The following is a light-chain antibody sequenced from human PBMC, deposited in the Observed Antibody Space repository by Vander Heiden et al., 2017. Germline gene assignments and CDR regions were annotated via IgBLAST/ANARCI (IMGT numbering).Light chain of an antibody. J-gene: IGLJ3*02. Sequence: QSVLTQPPSASVTPGQRVTISCSGSSSNIESNYVYWYQQLPGPAPKLLIYSNNQRPSVVPDRFAGSKSGTAASLAISVHRSEDDAYYYRAACDDSLSGRVFGGGTKLTVL. CDR1: SSNIESNY. CDR3: AACDDSLSGRV. V-gene: IGLV1-47*02. CDR2: SNN.